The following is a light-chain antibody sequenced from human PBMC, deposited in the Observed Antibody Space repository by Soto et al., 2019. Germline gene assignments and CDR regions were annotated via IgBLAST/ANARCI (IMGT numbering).Light chain of an antibody. V-gene: IGKV3-11*01. J-gene: IGKJ5*01. Sequence: EIVLTQSPVTLSLSPGERATLSCRASQSVSSYLAWYQQRPGQAPRLLIYDASNRATGTPARFSGSGSGTDFTLTISRLEPEDFAVYYCQQRSDWPRSITFGQGTRLEIK. CDR3: QQRSDWPRSIT. CDR2: DAS. CDR1: QSVSSY.